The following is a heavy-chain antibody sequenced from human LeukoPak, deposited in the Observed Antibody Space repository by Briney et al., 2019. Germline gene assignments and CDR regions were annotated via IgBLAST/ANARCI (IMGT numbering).Heavy chain of an antibody. CDR2: IYTSGST. D-gene: IGHD3-22*01. CDR3: ARASYSYDISGWVPFDY. J-gene: IGHJ4*02. CDR1: GNSISSGGFY. Sequence: SETLSLTCTVSGNSISSGGFYWVWLRQPDGMGLEWIMRIYTSGSTTYNPSLKSRVTISGDTSENQFSLRLSSVTAADTAVYYCARASYSYDISGWVPFDYWGQGTLVTVSS. V-gene: IGHV4-61*02.